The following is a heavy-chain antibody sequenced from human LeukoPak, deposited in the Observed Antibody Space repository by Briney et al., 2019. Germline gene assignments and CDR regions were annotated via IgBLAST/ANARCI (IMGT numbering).Heavy chain of an antibody. CDR3: ARAHIQDYTIVGLVDH. Sequence: NPGGSLRLSCAASGFTFSDYSMNWVRQAPGQGLEWVSSISSRSTYAYYADSVRGRFTTSRDSAKNSLFLQMDSLRVEDTAVYYCARAHIQDYTIVGLVDHWGQGTLVTVSS. CDR1: GFTFSDYS. V-gene: IGHV3-21*01. CDR2: ISSRSTYA. J-gene: IGHJ5*02. D-gene: IGHD1-26*01.